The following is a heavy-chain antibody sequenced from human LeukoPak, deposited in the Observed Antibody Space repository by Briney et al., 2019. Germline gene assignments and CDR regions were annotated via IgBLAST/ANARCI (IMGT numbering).Heavy chain of an antibody. Sequence: GGSLRLSCAASGFTFSSYAMSWVRQAPGKGLEWVSAISGSGGSTYYADSVKGRFTISRDNPKNTLYLQMNSLRAEDTAVYYCAKDTRIDFWSGYYNYWSQGTLVTVSS. CDR1: GFTFSSYA. CDR2: ISGSGGST. V-gene: IGHV3-23*01. J-gene: IGHJ4*02. D-gene: IGHD3-3*01. CDR3: AKDTRIDFWSGYYNY.